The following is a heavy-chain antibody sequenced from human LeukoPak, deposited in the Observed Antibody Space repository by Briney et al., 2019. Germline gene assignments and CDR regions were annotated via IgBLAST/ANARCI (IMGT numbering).Heavy chain of an antibody. CDR2: ISSSGSTI. Sequence: GGSLRLSCAASGFTFSSYEMNWVRQAPGKGLEWVSYISSSGSTIYYADSVKGRFTISRDSAKNSLYLQMNSLRAEDTAVYYCARTMTTEGFDPWGQGTLVTVSS. J-gene: IGHJ5*02. V-gene: IGHV3-48*03. CDR1: GFTFSSYE. D-gene: IGHD4-17*01. CDR3: ARTMTTEGFDP.